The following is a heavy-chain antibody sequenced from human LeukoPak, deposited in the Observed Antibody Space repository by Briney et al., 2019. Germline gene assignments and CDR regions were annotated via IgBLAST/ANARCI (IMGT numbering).Heavy chain of an antibody. J-gene: IGHJ4*02. V-gene: IGHV1-69*04. Sequence: ASVKVSCKASGYTFTGYYMHWVRQAPGQGLEWMGRIIPILGIANYAQKFQGRVTITADKSTSTAYMELSSLRSEDTAVYYCARGPIEGIAVAPTHFDYWGQGTLVTVSS. CDR3: ARGPIEGIAVAPTHFDY. CDR1: GYTFTGYY. CDR2: IIPILGIA. D-gene: IGHD6-19*01.